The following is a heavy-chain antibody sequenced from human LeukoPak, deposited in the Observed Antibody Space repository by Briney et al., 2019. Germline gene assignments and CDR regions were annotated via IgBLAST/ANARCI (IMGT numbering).Heavy chain of an antibody. V-gene: IGHV4-61*02. CDR2: VYGGVSSQRNPSH. Sequence: SETLSLTCSVSGASVSGGDYYWSWIRQPAGKRLEWIGRVYGGVSSQRNPSHQYNPSLMSRLTISPDTSRNQFSLSLHSVTAADTAIYYCARDRQEGGMRVSSFQYWGQGTLVTVSS. CDR1: GASVSGGDYY. CDR3: ARDRQEGGMRVSSFQY. J-gene: IGHJ4*02. D-gene: IGHD2-15*01.